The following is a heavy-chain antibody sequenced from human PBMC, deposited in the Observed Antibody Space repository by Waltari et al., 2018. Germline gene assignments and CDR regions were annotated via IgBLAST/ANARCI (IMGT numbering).Heavy chain of an antibody. CDR3: AREGGYCSTATCHDY. CDR2: INWNGGST. Sequence: VQLVESGGGVVQPGRSLRLSCAASGFTFSSYAMHWVRQAPGKGLEWVSRINWNGGSTTYSDSVKGRFTISRDNAKNSLYLQMNTLRAEDTALYYCAREGGYCSTATCHDYWGQGMVVTVS. J-gene: IGHJ4*02. D-gene: IGHD2-2*01. V-gene: IGHV3-20*04. CDR1: GFTFSSYA.